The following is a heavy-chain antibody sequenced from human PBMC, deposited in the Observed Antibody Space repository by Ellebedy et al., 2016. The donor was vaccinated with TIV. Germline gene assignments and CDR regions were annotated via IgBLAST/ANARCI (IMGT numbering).Heavy chain of an antibody. CDR2: LTTGGVT. Sequence: PGGSLRLSCVVSGFTFSTYAMRWFRQAPGKGLEWVSALTTGGVTFYADSVKGRFTISRDNSKNTLYLQMDSLRAEDTAIYYCTDDPWGVGPAFDIWGLGTMVTVSS. J-gene: IGHJ3*02. CDR1: GFTFSTYA. V-gene: IGHV3-23*01. CDR3: TDDPWGVGPAFDI. D-gene: IGHD1-26*01.